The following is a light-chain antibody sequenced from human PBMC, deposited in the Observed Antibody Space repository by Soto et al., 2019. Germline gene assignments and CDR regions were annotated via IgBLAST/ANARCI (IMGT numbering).Light chain of an antibody. CDR3: QVFHSSSRT. Sequence: DIRMTQSPSTLSASLGDRVTISCRASRDIDSWLAWYQQRPGGIPQLLIYSASNLQNGVPSRFSGSGSGTDFTLTINGLQPDDFATYYCQVFHSSSRTFGQGTRVDMK. J-gene: IGKJ1*01. CDR2: SAS. V-gene: IGKV1-5*03. CDR1: RDIDSW.